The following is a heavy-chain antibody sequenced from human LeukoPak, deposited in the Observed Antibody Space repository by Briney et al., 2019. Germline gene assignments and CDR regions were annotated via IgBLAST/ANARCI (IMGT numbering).Heavy chain of an antibody. Sequence: SETLSLTCDVSGASISGYWWSWIRQPAGKGLEWIGRMYTDGDTNYNPALKSRVTVSVDTSKNLFSLKLISVTAADTAVYFCARLKAYSTSSRVGGMDVWGKGTTVTVSS. CDR2: MYTDGDT. CDR3: ARLKAYSTSSRVGGMDV. J-gene: IGHJ6*03. V-gene: IGHV4-4*07. CDR1: GASISGYW. D-gene: IGHD6-6*01.